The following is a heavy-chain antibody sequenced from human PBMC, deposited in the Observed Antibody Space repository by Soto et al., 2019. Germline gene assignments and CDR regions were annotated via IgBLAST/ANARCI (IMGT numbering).Heavy chain of an antibody. J-gene: IGHJ4*02. CDR3: AKDSGGPYYYDSSGSFDY. CDR2: ISGSGGST. Sequence: GGSLRLSCAASGFTFSSYAMSWVRQAPGKGLEWVSAISGSGGSTYYADSVKGRFTISRDNSKNTLYLQMNSLRAEDTAVYYCAKDSGGPYYYDSSGSFDYWGQGPLVTVSS. D-gene: IGHD3-22*01. V-gene: IGHV3-23*01. CDR1: GFTFSSYA.